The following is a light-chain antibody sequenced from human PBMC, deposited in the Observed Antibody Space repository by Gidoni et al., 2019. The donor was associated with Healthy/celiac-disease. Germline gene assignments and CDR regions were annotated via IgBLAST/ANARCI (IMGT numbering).Light chain of an antibody. J-gene: IGKJ5*01. CDR2: DAS. Sequence: EIVWPQSPATLSLSPGERATLSCRASQSVSSYLAWYQQKPGQAPRLLIYDASNRATGIPARFSGSGSGTGFTLTISSLEPEGFAVYYCQQRSNWHITFGQGTRLEIK. V-gene: IGKV3-11*01. CDR1: QSVSSY. CDR3: QQRSNWHIT.